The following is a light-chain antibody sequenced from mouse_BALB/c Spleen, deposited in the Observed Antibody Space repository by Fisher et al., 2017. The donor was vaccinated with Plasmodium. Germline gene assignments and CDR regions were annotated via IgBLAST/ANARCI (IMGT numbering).Light chain of an antibody. V-gene: IGKV5-39*01. Sequence: DIVMTQTTVTLSVTPGDSVSLSCRASQSISNNLHWYQQKSHESPRLLINYTSQSISGIPSRFSGSGSGTDFTLTISKVEPEDVGVYYCQNGHRFPALTFGAGTKLELK. J-gene: IGKJ5*01. CDR1: QSISNN. CDR3: QNGHRFPALT. CDR2: YTS.